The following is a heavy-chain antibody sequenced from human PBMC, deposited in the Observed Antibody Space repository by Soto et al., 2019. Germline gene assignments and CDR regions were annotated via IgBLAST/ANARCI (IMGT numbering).Heavy chain of an antibody. V-gene: IGHV4-59*01. CDR1: GDSIRGYY. D-gene: IGHD2-15*01. CDR2: ISYTGST. CDR3: AREGVAAPYYYYGMDV. J-gene: IGHJ6*02. Sequence: PSETLSLTCTVSGDSIRGYYRSWIRQPPGKGLEWIGYISYTGSTHYNPSLKSRVTISADTSKNQFSLKLSSVTTADTALYYCAREGVAAPYYYYGMDVWGQGSTVTVSS.